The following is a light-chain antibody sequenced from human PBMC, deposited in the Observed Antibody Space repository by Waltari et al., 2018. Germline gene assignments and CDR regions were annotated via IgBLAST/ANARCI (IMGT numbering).Light chain of an antibody. Sequence: QSVLTQPPSASGTPGQRVTISCCGSSSNVGSNYFSCYPQLPGTAPKLLIYRNDHRPSGVPERFSASKSGTLASLAISGLRSEDEADYYCAAWDDSLRAKFVFGTGTKVTVL. V-gene: IGLV1-47*01. CDR3: AAWDDSLRAKFV. CDR2: RND. J-gene: IGLJ1*01. CDR1: SSNVGSNY.